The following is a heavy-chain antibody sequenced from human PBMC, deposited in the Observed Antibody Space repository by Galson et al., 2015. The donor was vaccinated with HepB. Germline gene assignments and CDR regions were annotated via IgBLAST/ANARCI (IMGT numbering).Heavy chain of an antibody. CDR2: ISWISGSI. CDR3: AKDIGGRGSWYKGDAFDI. Sequence: SLRLSCAGSRFTFDDYAMHWVRQAPGKGLEWVSGISWISGSIDYADSVEGRFTISRDNAKNSLYLKMNSLRAEDTALYYCAKDIGGRGSWYKGDAFDIWGQGTMVTVSS. CDR1: RFTFDDYA. V-gene: IGHV3-9*01. J-gene: IGHJ3*02. D-gene: IGHD6-13*01.